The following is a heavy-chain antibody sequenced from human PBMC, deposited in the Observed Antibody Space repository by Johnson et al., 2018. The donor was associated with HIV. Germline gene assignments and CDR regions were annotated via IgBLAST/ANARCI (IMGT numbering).Heavy chain of an antibody. D-gene: IGHD2-2*01. CDR2: ISFDGSNK. CDR3: ARGIQPDAFDI. J-gene: IGHJ3*02. CDR1: GFTFSNYP. Sequence: MQLVESGGGVVQPGRSLRLSCAASGFTFSNYPMHWVRQAPGKGLEWVAVISFDGSNKYYADSVKGRFTISRDNSKNTLYVQMNSLRAEDTAVYYCARGIQPDAFDIWGQGTMVTVSS. V-gene: IGHV3-30*14.